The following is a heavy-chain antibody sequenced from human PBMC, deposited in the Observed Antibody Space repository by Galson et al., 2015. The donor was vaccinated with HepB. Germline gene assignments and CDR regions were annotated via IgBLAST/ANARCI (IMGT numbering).Heavy chain of an antibody. D-gene: IGHD3-10*01. CDR2: IDPSDSYT. Sequence: QSGAEVKKPGESLRISCKGSGYSFTSYWISWVRQMPGKGLEWMGRIDPSDSYTNYSPSFQGHVTISADKSISTAYLQWSSLKASDTAMHYCAKHYYYGSGIPDPPFDPWGQGTLVTVSS. J-gene: IGHJ5*02. V-gene: IGHV5-10-1*01. CDR3: AKHYYYGSGIPDPPFDP. CDR1: GYSFTSYW.